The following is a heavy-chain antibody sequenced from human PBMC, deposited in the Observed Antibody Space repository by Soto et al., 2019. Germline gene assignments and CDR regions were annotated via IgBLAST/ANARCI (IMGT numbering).Heavy chain of an antibody. D-gene: IGHD3-16*01. Sequence: SETLSLTCTVSGGSISSYYWSWIRQPPGKGLEWIGYIYYSGSTNYNPSLKSRVTISVDTSKNQFSLKLSSVTAADTAVYYCARDHGGSLRLRYYYYYMDVWGKGTTVTVSS. V-gene: IGHV4-59*01. CDR2: IYYSGST. CDR3: ARDHGGSLRLRYYYYYMDV. J-gene: IGHJ6*03. CDR1: GGSISSYY.